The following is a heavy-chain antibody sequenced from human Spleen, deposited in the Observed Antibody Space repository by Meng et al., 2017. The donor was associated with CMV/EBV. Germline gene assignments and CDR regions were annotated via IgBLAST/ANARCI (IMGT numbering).Heavy chain of an antibody. J-gene: IGHJ3*02. V-gene: IGHV4-39*07. Sequence: SSSYYWGWIRQPPGKGLEWMGSIYYSGSTYYKPSLKSRVTISVDTSKNQFSLKLSSVTAADTAVYYCARDRGPHIVLMVYAMWAFDIWGQGTMVTVSS. CDR3: ARDRGPHIVLMVYAMWAFDI. CDR2: IYYSGST. D-gene: IGHD2-8*01. CDR1: SSSYY.